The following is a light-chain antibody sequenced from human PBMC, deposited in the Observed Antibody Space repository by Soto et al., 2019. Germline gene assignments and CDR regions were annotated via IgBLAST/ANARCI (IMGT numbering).Light chain of an antibody. CDR2: DVS. J-gene: IGLJ1*01. Sequence: QSVVTQPASVSGSLGQSITISCTGTSSDIGVYNHVSWYQQHPGRAPKLMIYDVSNRPSGVSNRFSGSKSGNTASLTISGLQAEDEADYYCSSYTTTRTLYVFGIGTKVTVL. V-gene: IGLV2-14*01. CDR3: SSYTTTRTLYV. CDR1: SSDIGVYNH.